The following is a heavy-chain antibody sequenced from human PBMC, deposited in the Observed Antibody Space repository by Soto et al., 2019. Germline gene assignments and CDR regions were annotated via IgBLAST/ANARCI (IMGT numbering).Heavy chain of an antibody. D-gene: IGHD3-22*01. J-gene: IGHJ4*02. V-gene: IGHV4-4*02. Sequence: QVQLQESGPGLVKPSGTLSLTCAASGGSISSSNWWRWVRQPPGKGLEWIGEIYHSGSTNYNPSLKSRVTISVDESKNQFSLKLSSVTAADTAVYYCARTQRSPYYYDSSGYYYGGGFDYGGEGTLVTFSS. CDR1: GGSISSSNW. CDR3: ARTQRSPYYYDSSGYYYGGGFDY. CDR2: IYHSGST.